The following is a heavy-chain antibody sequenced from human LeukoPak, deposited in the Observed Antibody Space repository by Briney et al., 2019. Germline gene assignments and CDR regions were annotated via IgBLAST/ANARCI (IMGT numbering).Heavy chain of an antibody. CDR1: GYTXTSYY. D-gene: IGHD3-10*01. CDR3: AREVTMVRGVIHDY. V-gene: IGHV1-46*01. CDR2: INTSGGST. J-gene: IGHJ4*02. Sequence: ASVKVSCKASGYTXTSYYMHWVRQAPGQGLGWMGIINTSGGSTSYAQKFQGRVTITADESTSTAYMELSSLRSEDTAVYYCAREVTMVRGVIHDYWGQGTLVTVSS.